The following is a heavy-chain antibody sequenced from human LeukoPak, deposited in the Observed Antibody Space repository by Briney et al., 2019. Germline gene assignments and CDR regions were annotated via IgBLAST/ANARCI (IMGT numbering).Heavy chain of an antibody. Sequence: PGGSLRLXCAASGFXXSXYAMHXVXXXXXXXLEXVAVISYDGSNKYYXDSVKGRFTISRXNSKNTLYLQMNSLRAEDTAVYYXXRGXGGNSHAFDYWGQGTLVTVSS. J-gene: IGHJ4*02. CDR1: GFXXSXYA. CDR2: ISYDGSNK. V-gene: IGHV3-30-3*01. CDR3: XRGXGGNSHAFDY. D-gene: IGHD4-23*01.